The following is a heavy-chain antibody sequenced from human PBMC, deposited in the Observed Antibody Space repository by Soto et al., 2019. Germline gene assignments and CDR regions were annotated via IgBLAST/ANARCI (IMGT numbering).Heavy chain of an antibody. J-gene: IGHJ5*02. CDR3: TAHDAKDFWSPANH. V-gene: IGHV3-15*01. D-gene: IGHD3-3*01. CDR1: GFIFSDAW. CDR2: IRANNAGGTT. Sequence: GGSLRLSCAASGFIFSDAWMSWVRQAPGKGLEWVGRIRANNAGGTTDYTAPVKGRFTVSRDDSKKTVYLQMSSLKPEDTAVYYFTAHDAKDFWSPANHLGERTLVSVSS.